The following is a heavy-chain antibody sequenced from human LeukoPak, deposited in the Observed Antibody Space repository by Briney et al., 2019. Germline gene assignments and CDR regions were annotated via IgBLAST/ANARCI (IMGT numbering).Heavy chain of an antibody. D-gene: IGHD2-15*01. Sequence: ASVKVSCKASGYTFTSYAMNWVRQAPGQGLEWMGWINTNTGNPTYAQGFTGRFVFSLDTSVSTAYLQISSLKAEDAAVYYCARDNRDYCSGGSCYSGGDAFDIWGQGTMVTVSS. CDR1: GYTFTSYA. V-gene: IGHV7-4-1*02. CDR2: INTNTGNP. J-gene: IGHJ3*02. CDR3: ARDNRDYCSGGSCYSGGDAFDI.